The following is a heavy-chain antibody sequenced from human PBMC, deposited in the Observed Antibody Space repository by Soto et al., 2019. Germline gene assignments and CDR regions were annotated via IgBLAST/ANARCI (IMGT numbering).Heavy chain of an antibody. J-gene: IGHJ6*02. V-gene: IGHV4-61*01. CDR1: GGSISSGSDY. Sequence: ASETLCLNCPVAGGSISSGSDYWSWIRQSKGKGLEGIGDSYYSGRTNYNPSLKRRVTISVDTSKNQFSLKLSSVTAADTAVYYCARESRRGSYLYYYGMDVWGQGTTVTSP. D-gene: IGHD1-26*01. CDR3: ARESRRGSYLYYYGMDV. CDR2: SYYSGRT.